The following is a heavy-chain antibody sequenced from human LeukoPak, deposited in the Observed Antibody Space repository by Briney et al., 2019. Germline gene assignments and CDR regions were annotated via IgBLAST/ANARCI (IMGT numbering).Heavy chain of an antibody. D-gene: IGHD1-26*01. Sequence: TGGSLRLSCAASGFSFDDYAMHWVRQAPGKGLEWVSGISWNSGSIGYADSVKGRFTISRDNARNSLYLRMNSLRAEDTALYYCAKDISRYSGSYYFDYWGQGTLVTVAP. J-gene: IGHJ4*02. CDR1: GFSFDDYA. CDR3: AKDISRYSGSYYFDY. V-gene: IGHV3-9*01. CDR2: ISWNSGSI.